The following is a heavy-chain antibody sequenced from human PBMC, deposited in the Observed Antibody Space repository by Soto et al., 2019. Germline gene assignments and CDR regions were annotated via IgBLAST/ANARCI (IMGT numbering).Heavy chain of an antibody. Sequence: ASVKVSCKASGYTFSNYGIHWVRQAPGQRLEWMGLINAGNGNTKYSQKFQGRVTLTRDTSASTAYMELSSLRSEDTAVYYCAREPLGYCISTSCRYYYYYYGMDVWGQGTTVTVSS. CDR1: GYTFSNYG. J-gene: IGHJ6*02. CDR2: INAGNGNT. D-gene: IGHD2-2*01. CDR3: AREPLGYCISTSCRYYYYYYGMDV. V-gene: IGHV1-3*01.